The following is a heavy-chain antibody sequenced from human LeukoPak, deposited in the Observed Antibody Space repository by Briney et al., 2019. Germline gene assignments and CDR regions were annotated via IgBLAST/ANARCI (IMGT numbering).Heavy chain of an antibody. CDR2: IYYSGST. CDR1: GGSISSYY. J-gene: IGHJ6*02. V-gene: IGHV4-59*08. CDR3: ARHGPVAGPIYYYYGMDV. D-gene: IGHD6-19*01. Sequence: PSETLSLTCTVSGGSISSYYWSWIRQPPGKGLEWIGYIYYSGSTNYSPSLKSRVTISVDTSKNQFSLKLSSVTAADTAVYYCARHGPVAGPIYYYYGMDVWGQGTTVTVSS.